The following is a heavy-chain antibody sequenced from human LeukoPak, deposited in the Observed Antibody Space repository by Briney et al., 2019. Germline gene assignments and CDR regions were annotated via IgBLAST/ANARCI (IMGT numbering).Heavy chain of an antibody. CDR3: TRETSSRYFDY. V-gene: IGHV1-2*02. CDR1: GYTFTGYY. J-gene: IGHJ4*02. CDR2: INPNSGGT. Sequence: ASVKVSCKASGYTFTGYYMHWVRQAPGQGLEWMGWINPNSGGTNYAQKFQGRVTITRNTSISTAYMELSSLRSEGTAVYYCTRETSSRYFDYWGQGTLVTVSS.